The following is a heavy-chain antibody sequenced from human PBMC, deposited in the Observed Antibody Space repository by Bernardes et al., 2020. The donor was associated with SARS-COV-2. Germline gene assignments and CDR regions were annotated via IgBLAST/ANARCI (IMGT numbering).Heavy chain of an antibody. Sequence: ETLSLTWTVSGGSISSYYWSWLRQPPGKGLEWIGYIYYSGSTNYNPSLKSRVTISVDTSKNQFSLKLSSVTAADTAVYYCARHLPNSYGYWGFDYWGQGTLVTVSS. J-gene: IGHJ4*02. CDR1: GGSISSYY. V-gene: IGHV4-59*08. CDR2: IYYSGST. D-gene: IGHD5-18*01. CDR3: ARHLPNSYGYWGFDY.